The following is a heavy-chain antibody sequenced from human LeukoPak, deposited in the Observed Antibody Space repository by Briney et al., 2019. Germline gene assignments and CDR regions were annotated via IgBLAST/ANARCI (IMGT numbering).Heavy chain of an antibody. V-gene: IGHV1-2*02. Sequence: GASVKVSCKASGYPFDNYYMHWVRQAPGQGLEWMGWINPKSGVTNYAQKSQGRVTMTTDTASTTVYMELSRLRSDDTAIYYCARLLSARGYTYGYTVYWGQGTLVTVSS. CDR3: ARLLSARGYTYGYTVY. CDR1: GYPFDNYY. CDR2: INPKSGVT. J-gene: IGHJ4*02. D-gene: IGHD5-18*01.